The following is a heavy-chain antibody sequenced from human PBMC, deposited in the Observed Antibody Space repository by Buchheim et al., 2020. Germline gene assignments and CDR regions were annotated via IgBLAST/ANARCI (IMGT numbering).Heavy chain of an antibody. CDR2: IWYDGSNK. CDR1: GFTFSSYA. Sequence: QVQLVESGGGVVQPGRSLRLSCAASGFTFSSYAMHWLRQAPGKGLEWVAVIWYDGSNKYYADSVKGRFTISTDNSKNTLYPQMNSRGAEDTAVYYCARDHKRGVYYGMDVWGQGPT. CDR3: ARDHKRGVYYGMDV. V-gene: IGHV3-33*01. D-gene: IGHD3-10*01. J-gene: IGHJ6*02.